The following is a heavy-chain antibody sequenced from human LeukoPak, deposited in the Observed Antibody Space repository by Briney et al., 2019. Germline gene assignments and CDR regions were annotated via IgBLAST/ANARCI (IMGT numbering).Heavy chain of an antibody. CDR2: INTNTGNP. Sequence: ASVKVSCKAPGYTFTSYAMNWVRQAPGQGLEWRGWINTNTGNPTYAQGFTGRFVFSLDTSVSTAYLQISSLKAEDTAVYYCARGCSGGSCYSFDYWGQGTLVTVSS. CDR1: GYTFTSYA. V-gene: IGHV7-4-1*02. J-gene: IGHJ4*02. CDR3: ARGCSGGSCYSFDY. D-gene: IGHD2-15*01.